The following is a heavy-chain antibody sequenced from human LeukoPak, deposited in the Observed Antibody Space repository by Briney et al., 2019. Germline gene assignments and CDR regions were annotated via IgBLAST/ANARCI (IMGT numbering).Heavy chain of an antibody. CDR3: ARGGIAAADNYYYYYMDV. Sequence: SETLSFTCAVYGGSFSGYYWSWIRQPPGKGLEWIGEINHSGSTNYNPSLKSRVTISVDTSKNQFSLKLSSVTAADTAVYYCARGGIAAADNYYYYYMDVWGKGTTVTVSS. CDR2: INHSGST. J-gene: IGHJ6*03. V-gene: IGHV4-34*01. D-gene: IGHD6-13*01. CDR1: GGSFSGYY.